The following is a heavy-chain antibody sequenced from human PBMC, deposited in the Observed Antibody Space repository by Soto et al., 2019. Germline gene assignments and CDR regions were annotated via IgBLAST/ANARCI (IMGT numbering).Heavy chain of an antibody. V-gene: IGHV3-66*01. Sequence: PGGSLRLSCAASGFTVSSNYMSWVRQAQGKGLEWVSVIYSGGSTYYADSVKGRFPISRDNSKNTIYIKMNSLRAEDTAVYYCAIVMSDYGDYRDRGYYFDYWGQGTLVTVSS. D-gene: IGHD4-17*01. J-gene: IGHJ4*02. CDR2: IYSGGST. CDR3: AIVMSDYGDYRDRGYYFDY. CDR1: GFTVSSNY.